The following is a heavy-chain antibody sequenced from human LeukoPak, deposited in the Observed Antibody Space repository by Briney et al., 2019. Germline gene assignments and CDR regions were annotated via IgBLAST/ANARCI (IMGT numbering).Heavy chain of an antibody. CDR3: ARDSNLEYSSSRGLGR. CDR1: GGSISSYY. V-gene: IGHV4-4*07. Sequence: SETLSLTCTVSGGSISSYYWSWIRQPAGKGLEWIGRIYASGSTYYNPSLKSRATMSVDTSKNQFSLRLTTVTAADTAVYYCARDSNLEYSSSRGLGRWGQGTLVTVSS. D-gene: IGHD6-6*01. CDR2: IYASGST. J-gene: IGHJ4*02.